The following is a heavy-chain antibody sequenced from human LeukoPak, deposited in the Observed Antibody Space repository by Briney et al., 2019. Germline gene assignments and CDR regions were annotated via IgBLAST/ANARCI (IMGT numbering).Heavy chain of an antibody. V-gene: IGHV4-30-4*07. D-gene: IGHD1-7*01. CDR3: AREGGTTVYWWFDP. J-gene: IGHJ5*02. Sequence: PSQTLSLTCAVSGGSISSGGYSWSWIRQPPGKGLEWIGYIYYSGSTYYNPSLKSRVTISVDTSKNQFSLKLSSVTAADTAVCYCAREGGTTVYWWFDPWGQGTLVTVSS. CDR1: GGSISSGGYS. CDR2: IYYSGST.